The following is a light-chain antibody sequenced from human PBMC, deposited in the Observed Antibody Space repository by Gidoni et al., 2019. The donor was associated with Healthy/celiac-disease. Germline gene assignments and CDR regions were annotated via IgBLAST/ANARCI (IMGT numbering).Light chain of an antibody. V-gene: IGKV1-33*01. CDR2: DAS. CDR3: QQYDNLPLT. CDR1: QDISNY. Sequence: DIQMTKSQSSLSASVGDRVTITCQASQDISNYLNWYQQKPGKAPKLLIYDASNLETGVPSRFSGSGSGTDFTFTISRLQPEDIATYYCQQYDNLPLTFGGGTKVEIK. J-gene: IGKJ4*01.